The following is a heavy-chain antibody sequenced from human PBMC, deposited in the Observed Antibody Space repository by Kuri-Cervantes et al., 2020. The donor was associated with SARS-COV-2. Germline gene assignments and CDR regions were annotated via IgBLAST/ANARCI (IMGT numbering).Heavy chain of an antibody. V-gene: IGHV4-4*07. CDR2: IYTSGST. Sequence: GSLRLSCTVSGGSISSYYWSWIRQPAGKRLEWIGRIYTSGSTNYNPSLKSRVTMSVDTSKNQFSLKLSSVIAADTAVYYCARGGYYYDSSGYYMPGGEGYFDLWGRGTLVTVSS. D-gene: IGHD3-22*01. CDR1: GGSISSYY. J-gene: IGHJ2*01. CDR3: ARGGYYYDSSGYYMPGGEGYFDL.